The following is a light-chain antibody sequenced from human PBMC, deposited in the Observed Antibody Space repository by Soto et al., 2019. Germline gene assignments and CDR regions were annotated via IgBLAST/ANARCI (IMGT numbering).Light chain of an antibody. CDR2: YDN. V-gene: IGLV1-44*01. J-gene: IGLJ1*01. Sequence: QSFLTQPPSASGTPGQRVTISCSGSNSNIGSNTVNWYQQPPGTAPKLLIYYDNLRPSGVPDRISGSKSGTSASLAISGLQSDDEADYYCAAWDDSLNGRVFGTGTKVTV. CDR3: AAWDDSLNGRV. CDR1: NSNIGSNT.